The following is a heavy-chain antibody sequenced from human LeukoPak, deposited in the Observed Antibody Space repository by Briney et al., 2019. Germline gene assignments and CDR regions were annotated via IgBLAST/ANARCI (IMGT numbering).Heavy chain of an antibody. CDR2: ISFDGGNK. CDR1: GFTFSMSA. D-gene: IGHD6-13*01. CDR3: ARGRAGIAAAGFDY. V-gene: IGHV3-30-3*01. Sequence: PGGSLILSCATSGFTFSMSAMHWVRLAPGKGLDWVAVISFDGGNKFYADSVKGRFSISRDNSKNTLYLQMNSQGVDDTAVYFCARGRAGIAAAGFDYWGQGTLVTVSS. J-gene: IGHJ4*02.